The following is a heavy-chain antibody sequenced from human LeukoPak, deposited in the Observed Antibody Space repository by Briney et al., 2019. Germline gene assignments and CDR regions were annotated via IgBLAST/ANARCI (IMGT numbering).Heavy chain of an antibody. CDR3: AKDGAHDSSGYIYYFDY. CDR2: ISGSGGST. V-gene: IGHV3-23*01. CDR1: GFTFSSYA. J-gene: IGHJ4*02. Sequence: GGSLRLSCAASGFTFSSYAMSWVRQAPGKGLEWVSAISGSGGSTYYADSVKGRFTISRDNSKNTLYLQMNSLRAEDTAVYYCAKDGAHDSSGYIYYFDYWGQGTLVTVSS. D-gene: IGHD3-22*01.